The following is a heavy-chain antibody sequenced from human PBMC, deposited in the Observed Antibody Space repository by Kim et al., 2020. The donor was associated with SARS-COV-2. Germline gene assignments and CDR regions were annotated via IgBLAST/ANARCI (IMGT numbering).Heavy chain of an antibody. D-gene: IGHD6-6*01. CDR1: GGSISSSNW. CDR3: ARDTKAQQLVRFGSGAFDI. Sequence: SETLSLTCAVSGGSISSSNWWSWVRQPPGKGLEWIGEIYHSGSTNYNPSLKSRVTISVDKSKNQFSLKLSSVTAADTAVYYCARDTKAQQLVRFGSGAFDIWGQGTMVTVSS. J-gene: IGHJ3*02. V-gene: IGHV4-4*02. CDR2: IYHSGST.